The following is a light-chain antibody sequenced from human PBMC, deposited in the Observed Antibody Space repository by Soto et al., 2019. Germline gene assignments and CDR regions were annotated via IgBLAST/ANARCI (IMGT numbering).Light chain of an antibody. Sequence: QSVLTQPASVSGSPGQSITISCTGTSSDIGSYNRVSWYQQPPGTAPKLTIYEVNNRPSGVPDRFSGSKSGNTASLTISGLQAEEEADYYCNSFTTSSTYVFGTGTKVTV. J-gene: IGLJ1*01. CDR3: NSFTTSSTYV. CDR2: EVN. V-gene: IGLV2-18*02. CDR1: SSDIGSYNR.